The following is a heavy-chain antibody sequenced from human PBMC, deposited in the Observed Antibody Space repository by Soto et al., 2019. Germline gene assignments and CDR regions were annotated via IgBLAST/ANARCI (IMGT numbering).Heavy chain of an antibody. CDR3: ARDRAIVATIGEDYYYYYGMDV. CDR1: GDSVSRNSAA. J-gene: IGHJ6*02. CDR2: TYYRSKWYF. Sequence: SQTLSLTCAISGDSVSRNSAAWNLIRQSPSRGLEWLGRTYYRSKWYFDYAVSVKSRITFNPDTSKNQFSLQLNSVTPEDTAVYYCARDRAIVATIGEDYYYYYGMDVWGQGTTVTVS. D-gene: IGHD5-12*01. V-gene: IGHV6-1*01.